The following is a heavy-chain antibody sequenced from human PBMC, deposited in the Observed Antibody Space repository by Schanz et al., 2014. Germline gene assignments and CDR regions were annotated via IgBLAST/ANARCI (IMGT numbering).Heavy chain of an antibody. V-gene: IGHV1-69*04. CDR1: GDTFSNYA. Sequence: QVQLVQSGAEVKKPGSSVRVSCKSSGDTFSNYAISWVRQAPGQGLEWMGRVVPLLNVTAYAQKFQGRVTITADKSTSTVYMELSSLRSEDTAIYYCARGNTIFGVVILGWLDPWGQGTLVTVSS. CDR2: VVPLLNVT. J-gene: IGHJ5*02. CDR3: ARGNTIFGVVILGWLDP. D-gene: IGHD3-3*01.